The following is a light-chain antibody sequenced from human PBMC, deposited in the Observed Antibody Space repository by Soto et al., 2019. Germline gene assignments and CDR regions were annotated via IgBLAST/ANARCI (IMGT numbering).Light chain of an antibody. CDR2: GVS. CDR1: ESLFGF. V-gene: IGKV3-15*01. Sequence: EIVMTQSPATLSVSPGERVTLSCRASESLFGFLAWYQHKPSQAPRLLIYGVSTKATGVPARFSGSGSATDFTLTITRLQSDDSEVYYCQSYNDWPFAFGQGTKLEI. J-gene: IGKJ2*01. CDR3: QSYNDWPFA.